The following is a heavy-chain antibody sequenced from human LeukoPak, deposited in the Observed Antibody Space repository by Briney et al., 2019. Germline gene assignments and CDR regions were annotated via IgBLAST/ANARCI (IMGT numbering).Heavy chain of an antibody. Sequence: SETLSLTCSVSGFSINSHYLSWIRQPAGKGLEWIGRIYARGSADYNPSLKSRVTMSVDTSKNQFSLKLTSVTAADTAVYYCARDRMGATPDYWGQGALVTVSS. V-gene: IGHV4-4*07. J-gene: IGHJ4*02. CDR2: IYARGSA. CDR3: ARDRMGATPDY. D-gene: IGHD1-26*01. CDR1: GFSINSHY.